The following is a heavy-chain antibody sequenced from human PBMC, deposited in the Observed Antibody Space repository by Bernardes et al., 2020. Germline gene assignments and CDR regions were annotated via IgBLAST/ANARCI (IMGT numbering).Heavy chain of an antibody. CDR1: GYTFTGYY. CDR3: ARERPNIVVVPATDYRPWFDP. CDR2: INPNSGGT. Sequence: ASVKVSCMASGYTFTGYYIHWVRQAPGQGLEWLGRINPNSGGTNYAQKFQGRVTMTRDTSISTAYMELSRLRSDDTAVYYCARERPNIVVVPATDYRPWFDPWGQGTLVTVSS. D-gene: IGHD2-2*01. J-gene: IGHJ5*02. V-gene: IGHV1-2*06.